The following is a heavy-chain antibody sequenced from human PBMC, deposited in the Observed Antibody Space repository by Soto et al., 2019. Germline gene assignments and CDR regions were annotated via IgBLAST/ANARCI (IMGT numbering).Heavy chain of an antibody. J-gene: IGHJ5*02. V-gene: IGHV4-39*07. Sequence: SETLSLTCTVSGGSISSGGYYWGWIRQPPGKGLEWIGKIYHSGSTNYNPSLKSRVTISVDTSKNQFSLKLSSVTAADTAVYYCAREARGWSGSRWFDPWGQGTLVTVSS. D-gene: IGHD3-3*01. CDR2: IYHSGST. CDR3: AREARGWSGSRWFDP. CDR1: GGSISSGGYY.